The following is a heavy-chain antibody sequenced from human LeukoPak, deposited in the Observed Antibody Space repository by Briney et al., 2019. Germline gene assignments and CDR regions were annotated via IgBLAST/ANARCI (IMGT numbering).Heavy chain of an antibody. CDR3: AKENSHFYDSSGYSLDC. Sequence: GRSLRLSCAASGFTFDVYAMHWVRQAPGEGLEWVSGICWNRGRIGYAASVKGRFTLSRDNAKNSLYLQMNSLRAEDTALYYCAKENSHFYDSSGYSLDCWGQGTLVTVSS. CDR1: GFTFDVYA. CDR2: ICWNRGRI. J-gene: IGHJ4*02. V-gene: IGHV3-9*01. D-gene: IGHD3-22*01.